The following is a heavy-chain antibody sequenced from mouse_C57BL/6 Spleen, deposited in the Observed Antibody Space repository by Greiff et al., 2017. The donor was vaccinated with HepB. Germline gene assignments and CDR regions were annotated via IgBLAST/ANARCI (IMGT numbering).Heavy chain of an antibody. J-gene: IGHJ2*01. D-gene: IGHD2-4*01. CDR1: GYTFTSYW. V-gene: IGHV1-5*01. CDR2: IYPGNSDT. Sequence: DVQLVESGTVLARPGASVKMSCKTSGYTFTSYWMHWVKQRPGQGLEWIGAIYPGNSDTSYNQKFKGKAKLTAVTSASTAYMELSSLTNEDSAVYYCTTYYDYEGSYFDYWGQGTTLTVSS. CDR3: TTYYDYEGSYFDY.